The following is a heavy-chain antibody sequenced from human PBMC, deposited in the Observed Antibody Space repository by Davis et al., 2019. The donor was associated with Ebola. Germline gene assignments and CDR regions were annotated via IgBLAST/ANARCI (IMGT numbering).Heavy chain of an antibody. J-gene: IGHJ4*02. CDR1: GYSLTDDG. CDR3: AGDVRGITGPSEY. D-gene: IGHD1-1*01. V-gene: IGHV1-18*01. CDR2: ISTYNGNT. Sequence: ASVPVSCKASGYSLTDDGISCVRHPPRQGIEWMGWISTYNGNTNYAQKVQGGITMTTDTSTSTAYMELRSLRSDDTARNYCAGDVRGITGPSEYWGQGTLVTVSS.